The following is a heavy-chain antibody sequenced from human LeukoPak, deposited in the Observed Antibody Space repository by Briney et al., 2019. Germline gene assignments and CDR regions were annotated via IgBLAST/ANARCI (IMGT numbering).Heavy chain of an antibody. Sequence: GGSLRLSCAASGFTFSSYGMSWVRQAPGKGVEWVSAISGSGGSTYYADSVKGRFTISRDNSKNTLYLQMNSLRAEDTAVYYCANLPRDSSGYYFDYWGQGTLVTVSS. J-gene: IGHJ4*02. CDR2: ISGSGGST. D-gene: IGHD3-22*01. CDR3: ANLPRDSSGYYFDY. CDR1: GFTFSSYG. V-gene: IGHV3-23*01.